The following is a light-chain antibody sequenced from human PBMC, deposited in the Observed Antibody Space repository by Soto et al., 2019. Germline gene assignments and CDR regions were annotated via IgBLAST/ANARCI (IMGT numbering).Light chain of an antibody. CDR1: QSVTNNY. Sequence: EIVFMQSPGTLSLSPGERAILSCRASQSVTNNYLAWYRQKPGQAPKLLIYGASNRVTGIPDRFSGSGSGTVFTLTISRLEPEDFAVYYCQLYGSSPPFTFGPGTKVDIK. V-gene: IGKV3-20*01. CDR2: GAS. CDR3: QLYGSSPPFT. J-gene: IGKJ3*01.